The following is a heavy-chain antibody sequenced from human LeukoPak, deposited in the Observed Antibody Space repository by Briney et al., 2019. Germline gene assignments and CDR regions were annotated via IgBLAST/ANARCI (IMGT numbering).Heavy chain of an antibody. Sequence: GESLKISCKGSGYSFTGYWIGWVRQMPGKGLEWMGIIYPGDSDTRYSPSFQGQVTISADKSISTAYLQWSSLKASDTAMYYCARHVEMATTRCAFDIWGQGTMVTVSS. CDR3: ARHVEMATTRCAFDI. D-gene: IGHD5-24*01. J-gene: IGHJ3*02. CDR2: IYPGDSDT. CDR1: GYSFTGYW. V-gene: IGHV5-51*01.